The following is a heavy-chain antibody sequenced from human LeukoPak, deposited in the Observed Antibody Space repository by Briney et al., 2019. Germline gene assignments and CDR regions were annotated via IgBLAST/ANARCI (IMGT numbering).Heavy chain of an antibody. D-gene: IGHD6-13*01. CDR3: AKGPPPESSSWYLGS. CDR2: ISYDGSNK. J-gene: IGHJ4*02. V-gene: IGHV3-30*18. CDR1: GFTFSSYG. Sequence: GGSLRLSCAASGFTFSSYGMHWVRQAPGKGLEWVAVISYDGSNKYYADSVKGRFTISRDNSKNTLYLQMNSLRAEDTAVYYCAKGPPPESSSWYLGSWGQGTLVTVSS.